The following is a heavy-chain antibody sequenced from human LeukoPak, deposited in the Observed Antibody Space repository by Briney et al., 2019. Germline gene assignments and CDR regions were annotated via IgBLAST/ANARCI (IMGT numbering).Heavy chain of an antibody. CDR2: SSGSGGST. D-gene: IGHD6-13*01. Sequence: GGSLRLSCAASGFTFNSYAMSWVRQAPGKGLEWVSSSSGSGGSTYYADSVKGRFTISRYNSKNTVYLQMNSLRAEDTAVYYCAKAPRRIAAAGTGSEFDYRGQGTLVTVSS. V-gene: IGHV3-23*01. CDR3: AKAPRRIAAAGTGSEFDY. CDR1: GFTFNSYA. J-gene: IGHJ4*02.